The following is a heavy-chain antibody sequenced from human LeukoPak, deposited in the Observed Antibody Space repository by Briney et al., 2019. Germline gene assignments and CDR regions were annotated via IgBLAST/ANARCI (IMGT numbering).Heavy chain of an antibody. D-gene: IGHD3-9*01. J-gene: IGHJ3*02. CDR1: GVSISSYY. Sequence: SEPLSLTCTVSGVSISSYYWSWIRQPPGKGLEWIGYIYYSGSTNYNPSLKSRVTISVDTSKNQFSLKLSSVSAADTAVYYCARGLDDILTGYPPGAFDIWGQGTMVTVSS. CDR3: ARGLDDILTGYPPGAFDI. V-gene: IGHV4-59*01. CDR2: IYYSGST.